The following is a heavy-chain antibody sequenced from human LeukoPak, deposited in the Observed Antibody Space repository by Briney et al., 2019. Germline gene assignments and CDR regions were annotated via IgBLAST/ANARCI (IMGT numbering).Heavy chain of an antibody. CDR3: ASWVPAAIGAGGGYYFDY. CDR1: GGSISSGDYY. Sequence: PSETLSLTCTVSGGSISSGDYYWSWIRQPPGKGLEWIGYIYYSGSTYYNPSLKSRVTMSVDTSKNQFSLKLSSVTAADTAVYYCASWVPAAIGAGGGYYFDYWGQGTLVTVSS. D-gene: IGHD2-2*01. V-gene: IGHV4-30-4*08. CDR2: IYYSGST. J-gene: IGHJ4*02.